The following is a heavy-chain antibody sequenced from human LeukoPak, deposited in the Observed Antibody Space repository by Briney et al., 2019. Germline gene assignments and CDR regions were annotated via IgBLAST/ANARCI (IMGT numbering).Heavy chain of an antibody. V-gene: IGHV4-34*01. CDR3: ARGLGYYYYYYMDV. CDR2: INHSGST. Sequence: PSETLSLTCAVYGGSFSGYYWSWIRQPPGKGLEWIGEINHSGSTNYNPSLKSRVTISVDTPKNQFSLKLSSVTAADTAVYYCARGLGYYYYYYMDVWGKGTTVTVSS. J-gene: IGHJ6*03. CDR1: GGSFSGYY.